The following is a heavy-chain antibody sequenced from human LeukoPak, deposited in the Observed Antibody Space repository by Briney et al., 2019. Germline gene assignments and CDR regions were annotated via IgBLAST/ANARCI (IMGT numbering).Heavy chain of an antibody. J-gene: IGHJ4*02. V-gene: IGHV3-7*01. CDR1: GFTFSDYW. D-gene: IGHD3-10*01. Sequence: GGSLRLSCAASGFTFSDYWMTWVRQAPGKGLEWVADIKQDGSEKHYVDSVKGRFTISRDNAKKSLYLQMNNLRAEDTAVYYCARAQGNFGSGSYYNPGDYWGQGTLVTVSS. CDR3: ARAQGNFGSGSYYNPGDY. CDR2: IKQDGSEK.